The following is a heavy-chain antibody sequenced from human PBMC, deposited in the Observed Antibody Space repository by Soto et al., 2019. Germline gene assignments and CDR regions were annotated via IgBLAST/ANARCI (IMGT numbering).Heavy chain of an antibody. V-gene: IGHV5-51*01. D-gene: IGHD3-22*01. Sequence: GESLKISCKGSGYSFTSYWIGWVRQMPGKGLEWVGIIYPGDSDIRYSPSFEGQVTISADKSISTSYLHWSSLKASDTAMYYCARQKDSSGYYPTLDYWGQGTLVTGLL. CDR2: IYPGDSDI. CDR3: ARQKDSSGYYPTLDY. CDR1: GYSFTSYW. J-gene: IGHJ4*02.